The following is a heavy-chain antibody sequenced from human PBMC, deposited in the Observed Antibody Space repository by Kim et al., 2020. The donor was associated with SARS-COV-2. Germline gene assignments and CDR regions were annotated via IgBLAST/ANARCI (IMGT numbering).Heavy chain of an antibody. Sequence: SVKVSCKASGGTFSSYAISWVRQAPGQGLEWMGGIIPIFGTANYAQKFQGRVTITADESTSTAYMELSSLRSEDTAVYYCARTAIEARGSSIVATIRGDWFDPWGQGTLVTVSS. V-gene: IGHV1-69*13. J-gene: IGHJ5*02. CDR1: GGTFSSYA. D-gene: IGHD5-12*01. CDR3: ARTAIEARGSSIVATIRGDWFDP. CDR2: IIPIFGTA.